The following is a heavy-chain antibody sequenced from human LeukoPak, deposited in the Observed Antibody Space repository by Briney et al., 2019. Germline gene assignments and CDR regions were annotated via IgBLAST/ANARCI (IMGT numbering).Heavy chain of an antibody. CDR3: ARLGLPNWNYVGY. J-gene: IGHJ4*02. CDR2: IYYSGST. Sequence: SETLSLTCTVSGGSISSSSYYWGWIRQPPGKGLEWIGSIYYSGSTYYNPSLKSRVTISVDTSKNQFSLKLSSVTAADTAVYYCARLGLPNWNYVGYWGQGTLVTVSS. D-gene: IGHD1-20*01. V-gene: IGHV4-39*01. CDR1: GGSISSSSYY.